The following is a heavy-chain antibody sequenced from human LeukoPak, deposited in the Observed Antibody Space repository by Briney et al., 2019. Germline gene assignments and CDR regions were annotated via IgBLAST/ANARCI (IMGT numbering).Heavy chain of an antibody. CDR2: ISSGSDTI. Sequence: PGGSLRLSCAASGFAFSTYSMSWVRQAPGKGLEWVSHISSGSDTIYYADSVKGRFTISRDNAKNSLYLQMNRLRADDTAVYYCARGSSEVLLWFGELPNWGQGTMVTVSS. D-gene: IGHD3-10*01. J-gene: IGHJ3*01. V-gene: IGHV3-48*01. CDR3: ARGSSEVLLWFGELPN. CDR1: GFAFSTYS.